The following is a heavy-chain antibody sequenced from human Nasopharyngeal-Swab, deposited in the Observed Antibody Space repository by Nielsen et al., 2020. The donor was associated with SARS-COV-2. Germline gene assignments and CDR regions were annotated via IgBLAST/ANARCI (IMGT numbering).Heavy chain of an antibody. CDR3: ARGLSGVVPAPILGLGPYYYYYYMDV. CDR2: INHSGST. J-gene: IGHJ6*03. V-gene: IGHV4-34*01. Sequence: SQTLSLTCAVYGGSFSGSYWGWIRQPPGKGPEWIAEINHSGSTSYNPSLRSRVTLSVDTSVNQVSLEVSSVTAADTAVYYCARGLSGVVPAPILGLGPYYYYYYMDVWGKGTTVTVSS. D-gene: IGHD2-2*01. CDR1: GGSFSGSY.